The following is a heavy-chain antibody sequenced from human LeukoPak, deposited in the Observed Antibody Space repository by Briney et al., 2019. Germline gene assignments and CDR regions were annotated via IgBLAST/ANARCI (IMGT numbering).Heavy chain of an antibody. Sequence: SETLSLTCTVSDGSISSSSYYWGWIRQPPGKGLEWIGSIYYSGSTYYNPSLKSRVTISVDTSKNQFSLKLSSVTAANTAVYYCARSRDDYGDYAEAFDIWGQGTMVTVSS. CDR2: IYYSGST. D-gene: IGHD4-17*01. V-gene: IGHV4-39*01. J-gene: IGHJ3*02. CDR1: DGSISSSSYY. CDR3: ARSRDDYGDYAEAFDI.